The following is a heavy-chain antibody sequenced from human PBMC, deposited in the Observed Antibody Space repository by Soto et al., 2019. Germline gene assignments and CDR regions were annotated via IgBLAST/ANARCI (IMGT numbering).Heavy chain of an antibody. CDR3: ARGLGSSWYKGEDAFDI. Sequence: SVKVSCKASGGAFSSYAISWVRQAPGQGLEWMGGIIPIFGTANYAQKFQGRVTITADKSTSTAYMELSSLRSEDTAVYYCARGLGSSWYKGEDAFDIWGQGTMVTVSS. V-gene: IGHV1-69*06. J-gene: IGHJ3*02. CDR1: GGAFSSYA. D-gene: IGHD6-13*01. CDR2: IIPIFGTA.